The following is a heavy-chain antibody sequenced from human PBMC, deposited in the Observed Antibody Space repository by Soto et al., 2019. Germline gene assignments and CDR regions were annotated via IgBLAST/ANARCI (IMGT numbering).Heavy chain of an antibody. J-gene: IGHJ6*02. Sequence: QVQLVQSGAEVRKSGASVKVSCKASGYTFTTYGISWVRQAPGQGLEWMGWISGYNGHTKYAQKFQGRVTMTTDTSTSTVYMDLRSLRSDDTAVYYCAREGEMPYYYYGLDVWGQGTTVTVSS. V-gene: IGHV1-18*01. CDR3: AREGEMPYYYYGLDV. D-gene: IGHD3-16*01. CDR1: GYTFTTYG. CDR2: ISGYNGHT.